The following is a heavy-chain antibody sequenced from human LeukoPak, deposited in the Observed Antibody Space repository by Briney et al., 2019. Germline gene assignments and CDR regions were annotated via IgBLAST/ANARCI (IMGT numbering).Heavy chain of an antibody. CDR3: ARDGYCGGDCYDAFDI. CDR1: GFTFSSYS. J-gene: IGHJ3*02. D-gene: IGHD2-21*01. CDR2: ISSSSSYI. Sequence: PGGSLRLSCAASGFTFSSYSMNWVRQAPGKGLEGVSSISSSSSYIYYADSVKGRFTISRDNAKNSLYLEMNSLRAEDTAVYYCARDGYCGGDCYDAFDIWGQGTMVTVSS. V-gene: IGHV3-21*01.